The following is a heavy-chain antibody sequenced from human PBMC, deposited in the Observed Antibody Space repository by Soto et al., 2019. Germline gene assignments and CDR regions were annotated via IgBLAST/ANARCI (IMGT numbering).Heavy chain of an antibody. J-gene: IGHJ4*02. Sequence: ASVKVSCKVSGYTLTELSMHWVRQAPGKGLEWMGGFDPEDGETIYAQKFQGRVTMTEDTSTDTAYMELSSLRSEDTAVYYCATGSGGITIFGVVPFDYWGQGTLVTVSS. CDR1: GYTLTELS. CDR2: FDPEDGET. D-gene: IGHD3-3*01. CDR3: ATGSGGITIFGVVPFDY. V-gene: IGHV1-24*01.